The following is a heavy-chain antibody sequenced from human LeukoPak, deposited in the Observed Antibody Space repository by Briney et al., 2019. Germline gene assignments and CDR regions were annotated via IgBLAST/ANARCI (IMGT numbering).Heavy chain of an antibody. D-gene: IGHD3-22*01. CDR1: GYTFTGYY. CDR3: ARVARYCYDSSGYYGKNDWFDP. Sequence: GASVKVSCKASGYTFTGYYMHWVRQAPGQGLEWMGRINPNSGGTNYAQKFQGRVTMTRDTSISTAYMELSRLRSDDTAVYYCARVARYCYDSSGYYGKNDWFDPWGQGTLVTVSS. CDR2: INPNSGGT. J-gene: IGHJ5*02. V-gene: IGHV1-2*06.